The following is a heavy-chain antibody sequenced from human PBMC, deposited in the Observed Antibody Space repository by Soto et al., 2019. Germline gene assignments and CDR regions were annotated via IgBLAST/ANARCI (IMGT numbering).Heavy chain of an antibody. CDR1: GYSISSGYY. D-gene: IGHD6-6*01. Sequence: PSETLSLTCAVSGYSISSGYYWGWIRQSPGKGLEWIVTIYYSGSTYYNPSLKSRVTISVDTSKNQFSLKLSSVTAADTAVYYCARLGGSSSDYYYYGMDVWGQGTTVTVSS. CDR3: ARLGGSSSDYYYYGMDV. J-gene: IGHJ6*02. V-gene: IGHV4-38-2*01. CDR2: IYYSGST.